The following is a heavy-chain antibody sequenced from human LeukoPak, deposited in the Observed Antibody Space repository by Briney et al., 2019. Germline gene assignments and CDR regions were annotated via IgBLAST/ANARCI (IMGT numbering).Heavy chain of an antibody. CDR3: ARDEVFEYSSGWYGGIDY. V-gene: IGHV1-18*01. J-gene: IGHJ4*02. CDR2: ISAYNGNT. CDR1: GYTFTSYA. Sequence: VKVSCKASGYTFTSYAISWVRQAPGQGLEWMGWISAYNGNTNYAQKLQGRVTMTTDTSTSTAYMELRSLRSDDTAVYYCARDEVFEYSSGWYGGIDYWGQGTLVTVSS. D-gene: IGHD6-19*01.